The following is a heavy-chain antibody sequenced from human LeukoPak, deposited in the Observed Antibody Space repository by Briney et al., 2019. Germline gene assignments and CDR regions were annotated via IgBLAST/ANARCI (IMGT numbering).Heavy chain of an antibody. CDR3: ARGRLYCTNGVCNNWFDP. V-gene: IGHV1-2*02. CDR2: INPNSGGT. J-gene: IGHJ5*02. CDR1: GYTFTGYY. Sequence: EASVKVFCKASGYTFTGYYMHWVRQAPGQGLEWMGWINPNSGGTNYAQKFQGRVTMTRDTSISTAYMELSRLRSDDTAVYYCARGRLYCTNGVCNNWFDPWGQGTLVTVSS. D-gene: IGHD2-8*01.